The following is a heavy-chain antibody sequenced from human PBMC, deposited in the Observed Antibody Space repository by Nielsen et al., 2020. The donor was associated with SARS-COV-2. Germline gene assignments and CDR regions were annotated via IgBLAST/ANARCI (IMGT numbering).Heavy chain of an antibody. Sequence: GESLKISCAASGFTFSDYYMSWIRQAPGKGLEWVSHISSSSSYTKYADSVKGRFTISRDNAKNSLYLQMNSLRAEDTAVYYCAGVLREATYSGSYYFDYWGQGTLVTVSS. CDR2: ISSSSSYT. V-gene: IGHV3-11*05. CDR1: GFTFSDYY. J-gene: IGHJ4*02. CDR3: AGVLREATYSGSYYFDY. D-gene: IGHD1-26*01.